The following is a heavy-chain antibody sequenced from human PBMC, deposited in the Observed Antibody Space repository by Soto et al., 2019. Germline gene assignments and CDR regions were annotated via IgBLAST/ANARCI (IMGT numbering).Heavy chain of an antibody. D-gene: IGHD5-12*01. Sequence: EVQLVQSAAEVTKPGKSLQISCKGSGYNFATYWIGWVRQMPGKGLEWMGIIWPGDSDTRYSPSFQGQVTMSVDKSINTAYLQWSGLKASDTGTYYCARRDGYNQDYYFDLWGRGTPGHCL. CDR2: IWPGDSDT. CDR1: GYNFATYW. CDR3: ARRDGYNQDYYFDL. V-gene: IGHV5-51*01. J-gene: IGHJ2*01.